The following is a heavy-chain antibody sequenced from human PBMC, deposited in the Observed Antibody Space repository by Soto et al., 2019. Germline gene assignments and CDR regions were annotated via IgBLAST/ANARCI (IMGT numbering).Heavy chain of an antibody. J-gene: IGHJ4*02. CDR1: GGSISSSSYY. D-gene: IGHD1-26*01. CDR2: IYYSGST. CDR3: ASPSIVGATLGDFDY. V-gene: IGHV4-39*01. Sequence: SETLSLTCTVSGGSISSSSYYWGWIRQPPGKGLEWIGSIYYSGSTYYNPSLKSRVTISVDTSKNQFSLKLSSVTAADTAVYYCASPSIVGATLGDFDYWGQGTLVTVSS.